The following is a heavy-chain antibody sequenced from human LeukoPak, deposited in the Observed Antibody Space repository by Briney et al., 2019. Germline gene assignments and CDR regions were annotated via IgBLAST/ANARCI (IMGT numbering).Heavy chain of an antibody. CDR3: ARDDVYGAFDI. CDR1: GYTFTNYY. Sequence: ASVKVSCKASGYTFTNYYIHWVRQAPGQGLEWMGVINPSGGSTSYAQMFQGRVTMTRDRSTNTLYMELSSLRSEDTAVYYCARDDVYGAFDIWGQGTMVTVSS. D-gene: IGHD5/OR15-5a*01. V-gene: IGHV1-46*01. J-gene: IGHJ3*02. CDR2: INPSGGST.